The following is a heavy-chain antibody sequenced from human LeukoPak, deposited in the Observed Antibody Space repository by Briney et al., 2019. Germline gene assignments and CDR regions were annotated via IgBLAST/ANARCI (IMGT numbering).Heavy chain of an antibody. J-gene: IGHJ4*02. Sequence: SVKVSCKASGGSFSSYAISWVRQAPGQGLEWMGGIIPIFGTANYAQKFQGRVTITADESTSTAYMELSSLRSEDTAVYYCASFPAEYYYGSGSYSWGQGTLVTVSS. D-gene: IGHD3-10*01. CDR1: GGSFSSYA. V-gene: IGHV1-69*13. CDR2: IIPIFGTA. CDR3: ASFPAEYYYGSGSYS.